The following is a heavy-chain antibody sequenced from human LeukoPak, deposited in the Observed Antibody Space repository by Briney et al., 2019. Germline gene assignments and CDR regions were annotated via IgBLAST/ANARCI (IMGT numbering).Heavy chain of an antibody. J-gene: IGHJ4*02. Sequence: PSETLSLTCTVSGGSISSHYWSWIRQPPGKGLEWIGYIYYSGSTNYNPSLKSRVTISVGTSKNQFSLKLSSVTAADTAVYYCARERGYSYGRHFDYWGQGTLVTVSS. CDR3: ARERGYSYGRHFDY. CDR1: GGSISSHY. D-gene: IGHD5-18*01. V-gene: IGHV4-59*11. CDR2: IYYSGST.